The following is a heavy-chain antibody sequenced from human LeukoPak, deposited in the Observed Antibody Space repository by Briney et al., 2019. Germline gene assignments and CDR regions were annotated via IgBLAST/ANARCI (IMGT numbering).Heavy chain of an antibody. Sequence: SETLSLTCAVYGGSFSVYYWSWIRQSPGKGLEWIGEINHSGTTNHNPALKSRVTISVDTSKNQLSLKLTSVTAADTAVYYCARQDPTYYYYGMDVWGQGTTVTVSS. CDR3: ARQDPTYYYYGMDV. CDR2: INHSGTT. V-gene: IGHV4-34*01. J-gene: IGHJ6*02. CDR1: GGSFSVYY.